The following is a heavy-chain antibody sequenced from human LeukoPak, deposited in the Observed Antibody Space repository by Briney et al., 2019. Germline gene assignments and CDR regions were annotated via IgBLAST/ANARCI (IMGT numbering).Heavy chain of an antibody. CDR2: INPNINGT. Sequence: ASVKVSCKASGDTFTSYYMHWVRQAPGQGLEWMGWINPNINGTNYAQKFQGRVTMTGDRSISTAYMELSRLRSDDTAVYYCARERTPGSGYGVDYWGQGTVVTVSS. V-gene: IGHV1-2*02. CDR1: GDTFTSYY. D-gene: IGHD6-25*01. J-gene: IGHJ4*02. CDR3: ARERTPGSGYGVDY.